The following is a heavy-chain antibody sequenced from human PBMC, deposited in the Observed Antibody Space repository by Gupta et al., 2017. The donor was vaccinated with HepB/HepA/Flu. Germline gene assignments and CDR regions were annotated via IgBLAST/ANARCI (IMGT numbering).Heavy chain of an antibody. J-gene: IGHJ4*02. D-gene: IGHD6-19*01. CDR3: AEGLTVLDY. V-gene: IGHV3-23*01. CDR2: VSASTGET. Sequence: QASESGVGSVQPAGPRRGSSVLSGFTLDNYPMTWVRQAPGKGLEWVSAVSASTGETFYADSVKGRFSISRDTSKNILYLQMDSLGADDTAVYHCAEGLTVLDYWGQGVMVSVSS. CDR1: GFTLDNYP.